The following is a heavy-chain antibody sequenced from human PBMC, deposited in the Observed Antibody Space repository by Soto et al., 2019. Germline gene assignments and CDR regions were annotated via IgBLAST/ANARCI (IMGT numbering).Heavy chain of an antibody. CDR3: ARGFGSWYPMGYYYYYGMDV. V-gene: IGHV4-34*01. CDR2: IYHSGRT. J-gene: IGHJ6*02. CDR1: GGSFSGYY. Sequence: SETLSLTFAVYGGSFSGYYLCWIRQPPGKGLAFIGVIYHSGRTNYHPSLKSRVTISVDTSKNQFSLKLSSVTAADTAVYYCARGFGSWYPMGYYYYYGMDVWGHGTTVT. D-gene: IGHD6-13*01.